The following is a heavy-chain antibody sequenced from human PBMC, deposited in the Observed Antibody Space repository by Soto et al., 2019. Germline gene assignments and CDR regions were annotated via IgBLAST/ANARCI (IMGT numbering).Heavy chain of an antibody. CDR3: VRRVSGNYDY. D-gene: IGHD1-7*01. V-gene: IGHV3-64*01. J-gene: IGHJ4*02. CDR2: ISSNGGTT. CDR1: GFTFISYD. Sequence: EVQLAESGGGMVQPGWYLRLSCVASGFTFISYDMHWVRQAPGKGLEYVSSISSNGGTTYYGNSVKGRVTISRYNSKNTLYLQLGSLRAEDMAVYYCVRRVSGNYDYWGQGTLVTVSS.